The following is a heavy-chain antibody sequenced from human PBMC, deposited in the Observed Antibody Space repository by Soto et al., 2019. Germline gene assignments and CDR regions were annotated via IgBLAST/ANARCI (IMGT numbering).Heavy chain of an antibody. CDR2: ISSSSSYI. CDR3: ARVGGYCSGGSCYQGAFNWFDP. CDR1: GFTFSSYE. V-gene: IGHV3-48*03. Sequence: EVQLVESGGGLVQPGGSLRLSCAASGFTFSSYEMNWVRQAPGKGLEWVSYISSSSSYIYYADSVKGRFTISRDNAKNSLYLQMNSLRAEDTAVYYCARVGGYCSGGSCYQGAFNWFDPWGQGTLVTVSS. J-gene: IGHJ5*02. D-gene: IGHD2-15*01.